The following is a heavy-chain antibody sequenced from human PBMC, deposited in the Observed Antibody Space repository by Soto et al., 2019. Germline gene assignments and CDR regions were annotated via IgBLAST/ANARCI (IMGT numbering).Heavy chain of an antibody. V-gene: IGHV3-15*01. J-gene: IGHJ4*02. CDR3: TTDDPINKH. Sequence: EVQLVESGGDLVKPGGSLRLSCAASRFAFSNAWMSWDRQAPGKGLEWVGRIKSKTDGGTTDYAAPVEGRFAISRDDSKNTVYLQMNSLKTDDTVVYYCTTDDPINKHWGQGTLVTVSS. CDR1: RFAFSNAW. CDR2: IKSKTDGGTT.